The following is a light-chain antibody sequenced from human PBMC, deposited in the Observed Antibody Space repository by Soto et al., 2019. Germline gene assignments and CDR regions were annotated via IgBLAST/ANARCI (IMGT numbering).Light chain of an antibody. CDR1: QSVSSN. V-gene: IGKV3-15*01. J-gene: IGKJ1*01. CDR2: GAS. Sequence: EMVMTQSPATLSVSAGERATLSCRASQSVSSNLAWYQQKPGQAPRLLIYGASTRATGIPARFSGSGSGTEFTLTITSLQSEDFVVYYCQQYINWSWAFGQGTKVDIK. CDR3: QQYINWSWA.